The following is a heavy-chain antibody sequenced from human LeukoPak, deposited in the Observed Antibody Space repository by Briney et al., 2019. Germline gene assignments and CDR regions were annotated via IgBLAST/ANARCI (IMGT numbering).Heavy chain of an antibody. CDR2: IKQDGSEK. Sequence: PGGSLRLSCAASGFTFSTYWMSWVRQAPGKGLEWVANIKQDGSEKYYLDSVEGRFTISRDNAKNSLYLQMNSLRAEDTAVYFCTREAAAGIDYWGQGTLVTVSS. CDR3: TREAAAGIDY. V-gene: IGHV3-7*01. D-gene: IGHD6-13*01. J-gene: IGHJ4*02. CDR1: GFTFSTYW.